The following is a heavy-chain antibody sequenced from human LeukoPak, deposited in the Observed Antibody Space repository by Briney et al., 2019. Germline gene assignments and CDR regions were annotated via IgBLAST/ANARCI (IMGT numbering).Heavy chain of an antibody. Sequence: PSETLSLTCTVSGGSVSSGSYYWSWIRQPPGKGLEWLGYIYYSGSTNYNPSLKSRVTISVDTSKNQFSLKLSSVTAADMAVYYCARGGFLSSSWYYFDYWGQGTLSPSPQ. CDR1: GGSVSSGSYY. D-gene: IGHD6-13*01. V-gene: IGHV4-61*01. CDR3: ARGGFLSSSWYYFDY. CDR2: IYYSGST. J-gene: IGHJ4*02.